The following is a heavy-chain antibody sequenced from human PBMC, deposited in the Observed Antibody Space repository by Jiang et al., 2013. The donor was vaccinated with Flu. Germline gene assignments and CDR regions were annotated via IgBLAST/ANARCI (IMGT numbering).Heavy chain of an antibody. CDR1: GGSFSGYY. CDR2: INHSGST. Sequence: LLKPSETLSLTCAVYGGSFSGYYWSWIRQPPGKGLEWIGEINHSGSTNYNPSLKSRVTISVDTSKNQFSLKLSSVTAADTAVYYCARAEAGEMATPMSAPPRWYFDYWGQGTLVTVSS. J-gene: IGHJ4*02. CDR3: ARAEAGEMATPMSAPPRWYFDY. V-gene: IGHV4-34*01. D-gene: IGHD5-24*01.